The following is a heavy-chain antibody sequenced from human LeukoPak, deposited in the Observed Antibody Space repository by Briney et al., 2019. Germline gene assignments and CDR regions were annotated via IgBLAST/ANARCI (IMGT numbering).Heavy chain of an antibody. CDR3: AKPAYSGYDYYYYYYMDV. CDR1: GFTFSSYG. V-gene: IGHV3-30*18. J-gene: IGHJ6*03. CDR2: ISYDGSNK. Sequence: GGSLRLSCAASGFTFSSYGMHWVRQAPGKGLEWVAVISYDGSNKYYADSVKGRFTISRDNSKNTLYLQMNSLRAEDTAVYYCAKPAYSGYDYYYYYYMDVWGKGTTVTISS. D-gene: IGHD5-12*01.